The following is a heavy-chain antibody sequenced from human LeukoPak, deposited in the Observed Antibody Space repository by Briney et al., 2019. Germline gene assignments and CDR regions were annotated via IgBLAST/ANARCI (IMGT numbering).Heavy chain of an antibody. CDR2: INPNSGGT. CDR1: GYTFTGYY. CDR3: ARAGYYGSGSYFESTEYNWFDP. D-gene: IGHD3-10*01. J-gene: IGHJ5*02. V-gene: IGHV1-2*02. Sequence: EASVKVSCKASGYTFTGYYMHWVRQAPGQGLEWMGWINPNSGGTNYAQKFQGRVTMTRDTSISTAYMELSRLRSDDTAVYYCARAGYYGSGSYFESTEYNWFDPWGQGTLVTVSS.